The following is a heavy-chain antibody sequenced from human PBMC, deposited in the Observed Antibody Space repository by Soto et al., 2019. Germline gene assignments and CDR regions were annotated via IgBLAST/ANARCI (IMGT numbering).Heavy chain of an antibody. V-gene: IGHV3-33*08. Sequence: GGSLRLSCAVSGFTFSDYYMSWVRQAPGKGLEWVAVIWYDGSNKYYADSVKGRFTISRDNSKNTLYLQMNSLRAEDTAVYYCARAVSSGWYSWFDPWGQGTLVTVSS. CDR2: IWYDGSNK. CDR1: GFTFSDYY. J-gene: IGHJ5*02. CDR3: ARAVSSGWYSWFDP. D-gene: IGHD6-19*01.